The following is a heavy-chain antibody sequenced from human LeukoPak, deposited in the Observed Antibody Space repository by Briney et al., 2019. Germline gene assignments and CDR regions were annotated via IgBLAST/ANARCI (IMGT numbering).Heavy chain of an antibody. J-gene: IGHJ6*02. Sequence: TSDTLSLTYTVSGGSISSSSFHWGWIRQPPGKGLEWIGTIFYSGSTYYNPSLKSRVTMSVDTSKNQFSLKLSSVTAADTAVYYCARLQENYYYGMDVWGQGTTVTVSS. CDR1: GGSISSSSFH. CDR3: ARLQENYYYGMDV. V-gene: IGHV4-39*01. D-gene: IGHD4-11*01. CDR2: IFYSGST.